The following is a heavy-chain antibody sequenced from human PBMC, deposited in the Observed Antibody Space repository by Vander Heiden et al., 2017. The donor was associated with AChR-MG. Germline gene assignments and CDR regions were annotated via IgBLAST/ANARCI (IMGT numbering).Heavy chain of an antibody. J-gene: IGHJ4*02. CDR2: IYYSGST. Sequence: QLQLQESGPGLVKPAETLSHTCTVSGGPIRSSACDWGWIRRPPGKGLEWMGSIYYSGSTNYNPSLKSRGTISVDTSKNQFSLNLRSVTAADTAVYFCARRDGGYYSGPFDFWGQGTLVTVSS. CDR1: GGPIRSSACD. CDR3: ARRDGGYYSGPFDF. D-gene: IGHD3-10*01. V-gene: IGHV4-39*01.